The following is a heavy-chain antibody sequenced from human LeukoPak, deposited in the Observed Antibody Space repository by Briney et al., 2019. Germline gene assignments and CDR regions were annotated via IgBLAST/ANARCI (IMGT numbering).Heavy chain of an antibody. CDR3: ARGIPLQGAGTYYYYGMDV. V-gene: IGHV4-34*01. J-gene: IGHJ6*02. CDR2: INHSGST. D-gene: IGHD6-19*01. Sequence: SEALSLTCAVYGGSFSGYYWSWIRQPPGKGLEWIGEINHSGSTNYNPSLKSRVTISVDTSKNQFSLKLSSVTAADTAVYYCARGIPLQGAGTYYYYGMDVWGQGTTVTVSS. CDR1: GGSFSGYY.